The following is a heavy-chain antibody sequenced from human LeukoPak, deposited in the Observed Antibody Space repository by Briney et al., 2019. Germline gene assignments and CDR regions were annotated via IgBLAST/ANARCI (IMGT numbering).Heavy chain of an antibody. V-gene: IGHV4-4*08. CDR3: ARRNDFDI. CDR1: GVSITGYH. CDR2: IYSNEAT. Sequence: SETLSLTCTVSGVSITGYHWSWIRQPPGKGLEWIGYIYSNEATRYKPSLKSRVTVSADTSKNQFSLKLTSVSAADTAIYYCARRNDFDIWGQGTMVTVSS. J-gene: IGHJ3*02.